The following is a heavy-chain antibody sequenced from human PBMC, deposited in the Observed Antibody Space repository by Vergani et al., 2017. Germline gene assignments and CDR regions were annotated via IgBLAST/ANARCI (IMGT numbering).Heavy chain of an antibody. Sequence: QVQLQESGPGLVKPSETLSLTCTVSGGSISSYYWSWIRQPAGKGLEWIGRIYTSGSTNYNPSLKRRVTMSVDTSKNQFSLRLSSVTAADTAVYYCARGGPIQAAAGNFDYWGQGTLVTVSS. CDR1: GGSISSYY. J-gene: IGHJ4*02. V-gene: IGHV4-4*07. D-gene: IGHD6-13*01. CDR2: IYTSGST. CDR3: ARGGPIQAAAGNFDY.